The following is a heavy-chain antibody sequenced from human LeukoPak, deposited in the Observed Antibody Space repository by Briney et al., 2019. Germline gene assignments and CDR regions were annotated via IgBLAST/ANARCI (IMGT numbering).Heavy chain of an antibody. D-gene: IGHD6-13*01. V-gene: IGHV4-30-4*01. CDR3: ARARLRGYFFDY. J-gene: IGHJ4*02. Sequence: PSKTLSLTCTVSGGSISSGDYYWSWIRQPPGKGLEWIGYIYYSGSTYYNPSLKSRVTISVDTSKNQFSLKLSSVTAADTAVYYCARARLRGYFFDYWGQGTLVTVSS. CDR1: GGSISSGDYY. CDR2: IYYSGST.